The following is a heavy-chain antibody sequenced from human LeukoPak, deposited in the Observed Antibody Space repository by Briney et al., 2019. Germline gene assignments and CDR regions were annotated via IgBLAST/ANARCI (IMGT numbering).Heavy chain of an antibody. CDR3: ARVGRVDSSSGWDDY. Sequence: ASVKVSCKASGYTFTSYAMHWVRQAPGQRLEWMGWINAGNGNTKYSQKFQGRVTITRDTSTSTAYMELRSLRSDDTAVYYCARVGRVDSSSGWDDYWGQGTLVTVSS. CDR1: GYTFTSYA. V-gene: IGHV1-3*01. D-gene: IGHD6-13*01. J-gene: IGHJ4*02. CDR2: INAGNGNT.